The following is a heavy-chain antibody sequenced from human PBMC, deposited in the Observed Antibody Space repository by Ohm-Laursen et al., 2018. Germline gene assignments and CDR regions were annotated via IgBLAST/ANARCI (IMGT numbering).Heavy chain of an antibody. CDR2: IYYSGST. CDR1: GVSVSSGSYY. Sequence: TLSLTCAVSGVSVSSGSYYWSWIRQPPGKGLEWIGYIYYSGSTYYNPSLKSRVTISVDTSKNQFSLKLSSVTAADTAVYYCARDTYSGSYSVSYYFDYWGQGTLVTVSA. D-gene: IGHD1-26*01. CDR3: ARDTYSGSYSVSYYFDY. J-gene: IGHJ4*02. V-gene: IGHV4-31*11.